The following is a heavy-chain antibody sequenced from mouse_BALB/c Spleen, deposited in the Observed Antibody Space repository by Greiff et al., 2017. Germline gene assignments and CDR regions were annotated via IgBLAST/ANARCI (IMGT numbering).Heavy chain of an antibody. V-gene: IGHV14-3*02. CDR3: ASVTTATYYYAMDY. Sequence: EVQLQQSGAELVKPGASVKLSCTASGFNIKDTYMHWVKQRPEQGLEWIGRIDPANGNTKYDPKFQGKATITADTSSNTAYLQLSSLTSEDTAVYYCASVTTATYYYAMDYWGQGTSVTVSS. CDR2: IDPANGNT. J-gene: IGHJ4*01. CDR1: GFNIKDTY. D-gene: IGHD1-2*01.